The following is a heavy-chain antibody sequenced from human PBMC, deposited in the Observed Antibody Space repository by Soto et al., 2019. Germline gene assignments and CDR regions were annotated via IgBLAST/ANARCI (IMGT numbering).Heavy chain of an antibody. CDR1: GGSVSSGSYY. CDR2: IYYSGST. J-gene: IGHJ6*02. Sequence: SETLSLTCTVSGGSVSSGSYYWSWIRQPPGKGLEWIGYIYYSGSTNYNPSLKSRVTISVDTSKNQFSLKLSSVTAADTAVYYCARLGIDILTGYLDYGMDVWGQGTTVTVSS. V-gene: IGHV4-61*01. D-gene: IGHD3-9*01. CDR3: ARLGIDILTGYLDYGMDV.